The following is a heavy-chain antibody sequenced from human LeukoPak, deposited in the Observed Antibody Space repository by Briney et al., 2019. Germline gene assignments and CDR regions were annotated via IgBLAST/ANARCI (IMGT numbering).Heavy chain of an antibody. J-gene: IGHJ6*03. V-gene: IGHV1-2*02. CDR2: INPNSGGT. CDR3: AKDLARRGIAAAGPVGYMDV. CDR1: RYTFTGYY. Sequence: ASVKVSCKASRYTFTGYYMHWVRQAPGQGLEWMGWINPNSGGTNYAQKFQGRVTMTRDTSISTAYMELSRLRSDDTAVYYCAKDLARRGIAAAGPVGYMDVWGKGTTVTISS. D-gene: IGHD6-13*01.